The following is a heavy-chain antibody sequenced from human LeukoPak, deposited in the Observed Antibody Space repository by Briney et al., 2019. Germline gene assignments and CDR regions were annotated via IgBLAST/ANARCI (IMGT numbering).Heavy chain of an antibody. Sequence: TGGSLRLSCAASGFTFSSYGMHWVRQAPGKGLEWVAFIRYDGSNKYYADSVKSRFTISRDNSKNTLYLQMNSLRAEDTAVYYCAKGKAVAKDFDYWGQGTLATVSS. V-gene: IGHV3-30*02. CDR1: GFTFSSYG. CDR2: IRYDGSNK. J-gene: IGHJ4*02. CDR3: AKGKAVAKDFDY. D-gene: IGHD6-19*01.